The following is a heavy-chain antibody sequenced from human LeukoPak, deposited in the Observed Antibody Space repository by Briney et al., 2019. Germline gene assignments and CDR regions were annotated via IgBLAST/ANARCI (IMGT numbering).Heavy chain of an antibody. CDR3: AGDGDYGTYYYYMDV. CDR1: GFTFDDYG. Sequence: GGSLRLSCAASGFTFDDYGMSWVRQAPGKGREWVSGINWNGGSTGYADSVKGRFTISRDNAKNSLYLQMNSLRAEDTALYYCAGDGDYGTYYYYMDVWGKGTTVTVSS. D-gene: IGHD4-17*01. V-gene: IGHV3-20*04. J-gene: IGHJ6*03. CDR2: INWNGGST.